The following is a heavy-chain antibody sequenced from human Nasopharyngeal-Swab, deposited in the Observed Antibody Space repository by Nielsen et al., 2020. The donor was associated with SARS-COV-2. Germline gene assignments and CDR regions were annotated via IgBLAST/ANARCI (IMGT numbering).Heavy chain of an antibody. CDR1: GFTFSSYS. CDR2: ISSSSSYI. D-gene: IGHD6-19*01. CDR3: ARSSGGIYGMDV. V-gene: IGHV3-21*01. Sequence: GESLKISCAASGFTFSSYSMNWVRQAPGKGLEWVSSISSSSSYIYYADSVKGRFTISRGNAKNSLYLQMNSLRAEDTAVYYCARSSGGIYGMDVWGQGTTVTVSS. J-gene: IGHJ6*02.